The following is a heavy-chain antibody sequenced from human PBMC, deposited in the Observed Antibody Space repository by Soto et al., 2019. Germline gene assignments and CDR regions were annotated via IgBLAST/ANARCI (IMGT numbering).Heavy chain of an antibody. J-gene: IGHJ1*01. CDR3: ARGYSSSWYTYSQH. CDR2: INAGNGNT. CDR1: GYTFTRYA. Sequence: ASMNVSCNASGYTFTRYAMHWARQAPGQRLEWMGWINAGNGNTKYSKKFQGRVTITRDTSASTAYMELSSLRSEDTAVYYCARGYSSSWYTYSQHWGQGTLVTGSS. V-gene: IGHV1-3*01. D-gene: IGHD6-13*01.